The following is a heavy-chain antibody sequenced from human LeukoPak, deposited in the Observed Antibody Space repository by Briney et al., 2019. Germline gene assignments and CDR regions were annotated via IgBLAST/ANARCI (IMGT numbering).Heavy chain of an antibody. Sequence: GGSLRFSSAVSGFTVSSNYMSWVRQAPGKGLEWVSVIHSGGSTYYANSVKDRFTFSRDSSKNTVYLQMNRLRAEDTAVYYCVGATGFGYWGQGTLVTVSS. CDR1: GFTVSSNY. CDR3: VGATGFGY. CDR2: IHSGGST. V-gene: IGHV3-66*01. J-gene: IGHJ4*02. D-gene: IGHD4-17*01.